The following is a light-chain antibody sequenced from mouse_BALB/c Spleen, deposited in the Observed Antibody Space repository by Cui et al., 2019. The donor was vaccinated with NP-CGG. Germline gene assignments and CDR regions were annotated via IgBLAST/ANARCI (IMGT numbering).Light chain of an antibody. V-gene: IGLV1*01. CDR1: TGAVTTSNY. CDR2: GTN. CDR3: ALWYSNHWV. Sequence: AVVIQESALTTSPAETVTLTRRSSTGAVTTSNYANWVQEKPDHLFTGLISGTNNRAPGVPTRFSGSLIGDKAALTITGAQTEDEAIYFCALWYSNHWVFGGGTKLTVL. J-gene: IGLJ1*01.